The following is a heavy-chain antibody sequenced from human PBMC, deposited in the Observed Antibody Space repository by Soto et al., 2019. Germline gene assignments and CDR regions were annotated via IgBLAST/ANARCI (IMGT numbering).Heavy chain of an antibody. CDR1: GYTFTTYG. J-gene: IGHJ6*02. V-gene: IGHV1-18*01. CDR2: ISGYNGHT. CDR3: AREGEMPYYFYGLDV. Sequence: QVQLVQSGAEVRKPGASVKVSCKASGYTFTTYGITWVRQAPGQGLEWMGWISGYNGHTKYAQKLQGRVTMTTDTSTTKNTMDLRSLRSDDTAVYYCAREGEMPYYFYGLDVWGQGTTVTVSS. D-gene: IGHD1-26*01.